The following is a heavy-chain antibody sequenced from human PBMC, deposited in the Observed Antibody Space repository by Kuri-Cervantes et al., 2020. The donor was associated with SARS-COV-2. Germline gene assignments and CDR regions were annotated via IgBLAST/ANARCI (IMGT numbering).Heavy chain of an antibody. J-gene: IGHJ4*02. CDR1: GFTFSSYA. Sequence: GGSLRLSCAASGFTFSSYAMSGVRQAPGKGLEWVSAISGSGGSTYYADSVKGRFTISRDNSKNTLYLQMHSLRAEDTAVYYCAVKLLARYCGSSTSCPFDYWGQGTLVTVSS. CDR3: AVKLLARYCGSSTSCPFDY. CDR2: ISGSGGST. V-gene: IGHV3-23*01. D-gene: IGHD2-2*01.